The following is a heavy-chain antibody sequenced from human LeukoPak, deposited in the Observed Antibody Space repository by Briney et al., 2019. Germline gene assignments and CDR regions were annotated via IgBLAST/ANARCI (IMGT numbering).Heavy chain of an antibody. CDR1: GYTFTSYA. J-gene: IGHJ5*02. Sequence: ASVKVSCKASGYTFTSYAISWVRQAPGQGLEWMGGIIPIFGTANYAQMFQGRVTITADESTSTAYMELSSLRSEDTAVYYCAGAPGGLFNWFDPWGQGTLVTVSS. CDR2: IIPIFGTA. D-gene: IGHD3-16*01. V-gene: IGHV1-69*13. CDR3: AGAPGGLFNWFDP.